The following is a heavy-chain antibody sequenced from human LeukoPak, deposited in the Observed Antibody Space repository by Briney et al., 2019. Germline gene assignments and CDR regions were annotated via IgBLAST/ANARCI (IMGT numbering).Heavy chain of an antibody. D-gene: IGHD1-1*01. CDR1: GYTFTDYY. V-gene: IGHV1-2*02. J-gene: IGHJ4*02. CDR3: ARRRGTTGTTFDY. CDR2: INPDSGAT. Sequence: GASVKVSCKTSGYTFTDYYVHWVRQAPGQGLEWLAWINPDSGATNFAQRFQGRVTMTRDTSISTAYMELSRLRSDDTAVYYCARRRGTTGTTFDYWGQGTLVTVSS.